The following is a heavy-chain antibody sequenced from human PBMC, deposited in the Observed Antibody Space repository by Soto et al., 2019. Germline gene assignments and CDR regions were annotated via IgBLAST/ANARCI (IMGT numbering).Heavy chain of an antibody. CDR2: IDHSGST. Sequence: SETLSLTCTVSGGSISSGDYYWSWIRQPPGKGLEWIGWIDHSGSTYYNPSLKSRVSMSIDTSKNQFSLYLSSVTAADTAVYYCARGAVSGSYEGSFDYWGQGTLVTVS. V-gene: IGHV4-30-4*01. CDR3: ARGAVSGSYEGSFDY. J-gene: IGHJ4*02. D-gene: IGHD1-26*01. CDR1: GGSISSGDYY.